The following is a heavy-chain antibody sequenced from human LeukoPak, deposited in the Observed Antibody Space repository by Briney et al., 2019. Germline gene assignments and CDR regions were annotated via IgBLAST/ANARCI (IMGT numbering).Heavy chain of an antibody. D-gene: IGHD3-22*01. V-gene: IGHV3-23*01. CDR2: ISGSGGST. CDR3: AKAPDYYDSSGYYYPFNWFDP. Sequence: GGSLRLSCAASGFTFSSYGMHWVRQAPGKGLEWVSAISGSGGSTYYADSVKGRFTISRDNSKNTLYLQMNSLRAEDTAVYYCAKAPDYYDSSGYYYPFNWFDPWGQGTLVTVSS. J-gene: IGHJ5*02. CDR1: GFTFSSYG.